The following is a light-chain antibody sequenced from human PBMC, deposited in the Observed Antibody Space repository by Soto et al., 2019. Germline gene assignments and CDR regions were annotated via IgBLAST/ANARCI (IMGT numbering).Light chain of an antibody. J-gene: IGKJ3*01. Sequence: DIVLTQTPRALSVTPGQPASISCKSSQSLLHSDGKTYLSWYLQKPGQPPQLLIYEFSNRFSGVPERFSGSAAGTDFTLKSSRVEAEYVGVYYCMHSIPLFTFGPGTKVDIK. CDR2: EFS. CDR1: QSLLHSDGKTY. CDR3: MHSIPLFT. V-gene: IGKV2D-29*01.